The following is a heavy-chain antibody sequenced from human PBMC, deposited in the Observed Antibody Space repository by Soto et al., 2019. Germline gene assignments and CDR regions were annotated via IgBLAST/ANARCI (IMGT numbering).Heavy chain of an antibody. J-gene: IGHJ4*02. CDR2: IYYSGST. CDR3: ARRYGGNFDY. D-gene: IGHD1-26*01. Sequence: SETLSLTCTVSGGSISSYYWSWIRQPPGKGLEWIGYIYYSGSTNYNASLKSRVTISVDTSKNQFFLKLSSVTAADTAVYYCARRYGGNFDYWGQGTLVTVSS. V-gene: IGHV4-59*01. CDR1: GGSISSYY.